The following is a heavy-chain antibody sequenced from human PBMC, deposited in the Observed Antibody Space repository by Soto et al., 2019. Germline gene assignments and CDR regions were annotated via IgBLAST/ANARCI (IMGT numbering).Heavy chain of an antibody. V-gene: IGHV1-18*01. CDR1: GYTFTRYG. D-gene: IGHD2-8*01. CDR3: AKNGQPPYYYYAMDV. CDR2: ISDYNGDT. J-gene: IGHJ6*02. Sequence: QGQLVQSGAEVKKPGASVKVSCKASGYTFTRYGISWVRQAPGQGLEWMGWISDYNGDTNYAQKFQGRVTMTIDTSTSTACMELRSLTSDDTAVYYCAKNGQPPYYYYAMDVWGQGTTVTVSS.